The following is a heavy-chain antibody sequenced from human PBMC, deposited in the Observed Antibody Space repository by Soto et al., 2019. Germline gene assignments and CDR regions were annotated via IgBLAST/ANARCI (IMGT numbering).Heavy chain of an antibody. D-gene: IGHD2-15*01. CDR3: AGLRGYAGSPIDY. CDR2: ISYSGNT. V-gene: IGHV4-59*01. Sequence: SETLSLTCTVSGGSIISGYWSWVRQPPGKGLEWIGYISYSGNTNYNPSLKSRVTMSVDTPKNQFSLRLSSVTAADTAVYYCAGLRGYAGSPIDYWGQGTLVTVSS. CDR1: GGSIISGY. J-gene: IGHJ4*02.